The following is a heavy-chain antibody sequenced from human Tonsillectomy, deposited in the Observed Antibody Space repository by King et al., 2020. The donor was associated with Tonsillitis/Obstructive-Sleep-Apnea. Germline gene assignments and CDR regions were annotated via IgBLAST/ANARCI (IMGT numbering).Heavy chain of an antibody. J-gene: IGHJ4*02. CDR3: ARNPFFLYSSSPI. D-gene: IGHD6-13*01. Sequence: VQLQQWGAGLLKPSETLSLTCAVYGGSFSGYYWCWIRQPPGKGLEWIGEINHSGSTNYNPSLKSRVTISVDTSKNQFSLKLSSVTAADTAVYYCARNPFFLYSSSPIWGQGTLVTVSS. CDR2: INHSGST. V-gene: IGHV4-34*01. CDR1: GGSFSGYY.